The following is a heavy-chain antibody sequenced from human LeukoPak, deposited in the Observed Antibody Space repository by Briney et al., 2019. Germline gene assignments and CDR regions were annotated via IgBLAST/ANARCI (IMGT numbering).Heavy chain of an antibody. D-gene: IGHD6-19*01. CDR3: ATSLAVAEYYFEY. V-gene: IGHV1-2*02. CDR2: INPTSGVT. CDR1: GGTFSSYA. Sequence: GASVKVSCKASGGTFSSYAISWVRQAPGQGLEWMGWINPTSGVTNYAQKFQGRVTMTGDTSISTAFMDLRKLRSDDTAVYYCATSLAVAEYYFEYWGQGTLVTVSS. J-gene: IGHJ4*02.